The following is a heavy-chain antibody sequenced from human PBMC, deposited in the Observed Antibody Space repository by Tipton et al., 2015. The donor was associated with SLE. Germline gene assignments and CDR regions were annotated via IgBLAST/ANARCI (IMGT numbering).Heavy chain of an antibody. D-gene: IGHD3-16*01. Sequence: TLSLTCAVYGGSFSGYYWSWLRQPPGKGLEWIGEINHSGSTNYNPSLKSRVTISVDTSKNQFSLKLSSVTAADTAVYYCARDPVWGSFDYWGQGTLVTVSS. V-gene: IGHV4-34*01. CDR1: GGSFSGYY. J-gene: IGHJ4*02. CDR2: INHSGST. CDR3: ARDPVWGSFDY.